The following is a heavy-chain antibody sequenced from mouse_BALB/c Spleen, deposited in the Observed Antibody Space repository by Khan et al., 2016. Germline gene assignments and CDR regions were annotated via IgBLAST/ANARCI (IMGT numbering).Heavy chain of an antibody. CDR1: GYYITSAYA. CDR2: ITSNGST. J-gene: IGHJ2*01. V-gene: IGHV3-2*02. CDR3: ARGRSFDY. Sequence: VPLQQSGPGLVKPSPSLSLSCTITGYYITSAYACNWIRQFPGNKLEWMGYITSNGSTSYNPSLQSRISITRDTSKNQFCLQWNAVTTEDTATYYCARGRSFDYWGQGTTLTVSS.